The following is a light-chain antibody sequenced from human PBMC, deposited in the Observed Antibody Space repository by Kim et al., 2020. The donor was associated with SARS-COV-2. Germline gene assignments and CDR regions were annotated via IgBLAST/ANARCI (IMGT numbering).Light chain of an antibody. CDR3: NSRDSSGVV. Sequence: SLALGQRVEVTCRGDSLRNYYASWYHQKPRQAPILVFYGKNNRPSGIPHRFSGSSSRDTATLTITGTQAEDEADYYCNSRDSSGVVFGGGTKVTVL. CDR2: GKN. CDR1: SLRNYY. V-gene: IGLV3-19*01. J-gene: IGLJ2*01.